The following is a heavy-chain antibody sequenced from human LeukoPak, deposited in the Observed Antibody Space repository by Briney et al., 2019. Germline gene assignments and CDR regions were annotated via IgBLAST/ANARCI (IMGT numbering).Heavy chain of an antibody. CDR1: SVIFISYS. D-gene: IGHD6-19*01. V-gene: IGHV3-21*01. CDR2: ISSSSSYI. CDR3: ARAPRGYSSPSGEDY. J-gene: IGHJ4*02. Sequence: TGGSLIILCCATSVIFISYSVKSLLRAAGGGVDGFFSISSSSSYIYYTDSVKGRFTISRDNDKNSLYLQMNSLRAKDTAVYYCARAPRGYSSPSGEDYWGQGTLVTVSS.